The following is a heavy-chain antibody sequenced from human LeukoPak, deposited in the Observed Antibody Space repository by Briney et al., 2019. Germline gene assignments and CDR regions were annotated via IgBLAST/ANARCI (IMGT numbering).Heavy chain of an antibody. D-gene: IGHD5-18*01. J-gene: IGHJ4*02. CDR1: GFTFSSYE. V-gene: IGHV3-48*03. CDR3: ARDKTRGLGYSYSKSGNYFDY. CDR2: ISSSGSTI. Sequence: GGSLRLSCAASGFTFSSYEMNWVRQAPGKGLEWVSYISSSGSTIYYADSVKGRFTISRDNAKNSLYLQMNSLRAEDTAVYSCARDKTRGLGYSYSKSGNYFDYWGQGTLVTASS.